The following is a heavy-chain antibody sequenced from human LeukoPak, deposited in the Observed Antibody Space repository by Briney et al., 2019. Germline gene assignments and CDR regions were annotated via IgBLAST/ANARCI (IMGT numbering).Heavy chain of an antibody. CDR3: AREMRFSSGYRDAFDI. CDR2: INPNSGGP. Sequence: GASVKVSCKALGYTFTGYYMHWVRQAPGQGLEWMGWINPNSGGPNYAQKFQGRVTMTRETSISTAYMELSRLRSDDTAVYYCAREMRFSSGYRDAFDIWGQGTMVTVSS. D-gene: IGHD3-22*01. V-gene: IGHV1-2*02. J-gene: IGHJ3*02. CDR1: GYTFTGYY.